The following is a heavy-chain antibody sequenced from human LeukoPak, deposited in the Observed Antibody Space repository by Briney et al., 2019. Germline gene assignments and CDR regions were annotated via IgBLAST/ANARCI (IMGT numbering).Heavy chain of an antibody. J-gene: IGHJ3*02. V-gene: IGHV3-72*01. D-gene: IGHD3-22*01. CDR3: TRPSYYDSRGYSTNVFDI. CDR1: GFTVSDHY. Sequence: GGSLRLSCVASGFTVSDHYIDWVRQAPGKGLEWVGRNRDKSKSYTTDYAASVRGRFTISRGDSKNSLYLQMYSLKTEDTAVYFCTRPSYYDSRGYSTNVFDIWGQGTMVTVSS. CDR2: NRDKSKSYTT.